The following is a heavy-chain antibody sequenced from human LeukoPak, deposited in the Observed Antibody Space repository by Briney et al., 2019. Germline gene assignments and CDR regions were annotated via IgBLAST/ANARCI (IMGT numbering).Heavy chain of an antibody. Sequence: GGSLRLSCAASGFTFNRHWMSWVRQAPGKGLDWVATINQDGSVKHYVDSVKGRFIISRDNSKNTVYLEMSSLRAEDTAVYYCVREVSAWPKNWFDPWGQGTLVTVSS. CDR3: VREVSAWPKNWFDP. V-gene: IGHV3-7*03. CDR2: INQDGSVK. CDR1: GFTFNRHW. J-gene: IGHJ5*02. D-gene: IGHD3-3*01.